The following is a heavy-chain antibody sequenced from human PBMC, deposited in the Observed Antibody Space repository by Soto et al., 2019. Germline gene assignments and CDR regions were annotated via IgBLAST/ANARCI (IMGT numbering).Heavy chain of an antibody. D-gene: IGHD4-17*01. CDR2: ISGSGGST. Sequence: EVQLLESGGGLVQPGGSLRLSCAASGFTFSSYAMSWVRQAPGKGLEWVSAISGSGGSTYYADSVKGRFTISRDNSENALYLQMNSRRAEETAVYYWANARGGVYATDAFDIWGQGTMVTVS. J-gene: IGHJ3*02. V-gene: IGHV3-23*01. CDR3: ANARGGVYATDAFDI. CDR1: GFTFSSYA.